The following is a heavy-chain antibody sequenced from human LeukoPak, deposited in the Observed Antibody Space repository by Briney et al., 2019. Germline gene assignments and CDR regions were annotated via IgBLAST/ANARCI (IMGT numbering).Heavy chain of an antibody. J-gene: IGHJ6*03. CDR1: GGSFSGYY. CDR2: INHSGST. Sequence: SETLSLTCAVYGGSFSGYYWSWIRQPPGKGLEWIGEINHSGSTNYNPSLKSRVTISVDTPKNQFSLKLSSVTAADTAVYYCARVSSPPSRYYYYYMDVWGKGTTVTVSS. CDR3: ARVSSPPSRYYYYYMDV. V-gene: IGHV4-34*01.